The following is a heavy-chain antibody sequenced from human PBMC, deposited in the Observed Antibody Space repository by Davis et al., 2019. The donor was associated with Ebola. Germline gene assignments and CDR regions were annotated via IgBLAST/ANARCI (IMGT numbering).Heavy chain of an antibody. Sequence: GESLKISCAASGFTFSSYWMHWVRQAPGKGLEWVANIKQDGSEKYYVDSVKGRFTISRDNAKNSLYLQMNSLRAEDTAVYYCARDKAGGNYWGQGTLVTVSS. CDR2: IKQDGSEK. J-gene: IGHJ4*02. CDR1: GFTFSSYW. CDR3: ARDKAGGNY. V-gene: IGHV3-7*01. D-gene: IGHD3-10*01.